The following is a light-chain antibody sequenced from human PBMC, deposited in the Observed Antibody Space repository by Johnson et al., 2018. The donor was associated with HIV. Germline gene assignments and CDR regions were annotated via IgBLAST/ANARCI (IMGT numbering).Light chain of an antibody. CDR3: RPCDNSLRTAF. J-gene: IGLJ1*01. V-gene: IGLV1-51*01. CDR2: DNN. Sequence: QSVLTQPPSVSAAPGQKVTISCSGSSSNIGNTYVSWYQQLQGTAPKLLIYDNNRRPSGVPDRLSGSKYVPSSTLGITGLQTGDEADYFCRPCDNSLRTAFCGTGTKVTVL. CDR1: SSNIGNTY.